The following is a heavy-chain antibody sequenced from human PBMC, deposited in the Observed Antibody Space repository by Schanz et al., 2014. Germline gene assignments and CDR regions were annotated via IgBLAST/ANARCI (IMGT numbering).Heavy chain of an antibody. CDR3: ARHGGIPYYPMDV. Sequence: QVQLQESGPGLVEPSQTLSLTCTVSGDSISSAYWSWIRQHPGKGLEWIGFIYYRGNTYYNPSLKSRVSISLDPSKTQFVLNLNSLTAADTAVYYCARHGGIPYYPMDVWGQGTTVTVSS. J-gene: IGHJ6*02. CDR2: IYYRGNT. CDR1: GDSISSAY. V-gene: IGHV4-31*03. D-gene: IGHD3-16*01.